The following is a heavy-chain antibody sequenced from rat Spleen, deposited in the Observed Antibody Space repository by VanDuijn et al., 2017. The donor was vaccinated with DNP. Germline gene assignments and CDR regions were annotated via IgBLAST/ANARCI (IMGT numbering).Heavy chain of an antibody. CDR2: ISSGGSA. CDR1: GLSLTSYG. CDR3: ARWEGINAY. J-gene: IGHJ3*01. Sequence: QVQLKESGPGLVQPSQTLSLTCTVSGLSLTSYGVSWVSQPPGKGLEWIAAISSGGSADYNSALKSRLSISRDTSKSQVFLKMNSLQTEDTAMYFCARWEGINAYWGQGTLVTVSS. V-gene: IGHV2S8*01. D-gene: IGHD1-11*01.